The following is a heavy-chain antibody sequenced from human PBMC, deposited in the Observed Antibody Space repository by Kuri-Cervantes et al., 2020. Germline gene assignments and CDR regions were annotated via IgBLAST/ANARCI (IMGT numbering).Heavy chain of an antibody. V-gene: IGHV1-69*05. CDR1: GGTFSSYA. J-gene: IGHJ6*03. Sequence: SVKVSCKASGGTFSSYAISWVRQAPGQGLEWMGGIIPIFGTANYAQKFQGRVTITTDESTSTAYMELSSLRSEDTAVYYCARVREPHYYYYMDFWGKGTTVTVSS. CDR3: ARVREPHYYYYMDF. CDR2: IIPIFGTA.